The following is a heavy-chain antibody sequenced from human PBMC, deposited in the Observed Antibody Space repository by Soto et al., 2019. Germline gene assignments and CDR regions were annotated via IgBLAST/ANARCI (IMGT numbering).Heavy chain of an antibody. V-gene: IGHV3-73*01. CDR2: IRSKANSYAT. Sequence: EVQLVESGGGLVQPGGSLKLSCAASGFTFSGSAMHWVRQASGKGLEWVGRIRSKANSYATAYAASVKGRFTISRDVSKNTAYLQMNSLKTEDTAVYYCTKLGTDYWGQGTLVTVSS. CDR1: GFTFSGSA. J-gene: IGHJ4*02. D-gene: IGHD1-1*01. CDR3: TKLGTDY.